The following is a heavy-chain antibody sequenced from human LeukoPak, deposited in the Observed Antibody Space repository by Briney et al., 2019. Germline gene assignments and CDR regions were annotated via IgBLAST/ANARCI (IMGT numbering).Heavy chain of an antibody. Sequence: GGSLRLSCAASGFISSNSGMHWVRQAPGKGLEWVTVIYTDGSTKYYADSVKGRFTISRDNSQNTLYLQMNSLRAEDTAVYYCARNSGGRRYYFTEWGQGTLVTVSS. CDR3: ARNSGGRRYYFTE. CDR2: IYTDGSTK. V-gene: IGHV3-33*01. CDR1: GFISSNSG. J-gene: IGHJ4*02. D-gene: IGHD3-10*01.